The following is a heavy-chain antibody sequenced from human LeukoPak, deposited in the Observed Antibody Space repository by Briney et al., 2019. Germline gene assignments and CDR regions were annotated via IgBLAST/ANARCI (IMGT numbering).Heavy chain of an antibody. CDR2: ISPDGSTT. CDR3: AKGLRLEATGFSGMDV. Sequence: GGSLRLSCAASGFTFSSYWMHWVRQAPGKGLVWVSRISPDGSTTGHADSVKGRFTISRDNSKNTLYLQMNSLRAEDTAIYYCAKGLRLEATGFSGMDVRGQGTTVTVSS. CDR1: GFTFSSYW. D-gene: IGHD1-26*01. J-gene: IGHJ6*02. V-gene: IGHV3-74*01.